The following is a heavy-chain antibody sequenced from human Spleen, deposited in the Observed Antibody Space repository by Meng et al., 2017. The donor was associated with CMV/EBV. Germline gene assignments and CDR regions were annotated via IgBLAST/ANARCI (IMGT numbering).Heavy chain of an antibody. Sequence: ASVKVSCKASGYTFNGYFVHWVRQAPGQGLEWMGWINPSSGGTHYAQKFQGRVTMTRDTSISTAYMELSRLRSDDTAVYYCAREYYDFWSGYLSLRGPGYYGMDVWGQGTTVTVSS. D-gene: IGHD3-3*01. CDR3: AREYYDFWSGYLSLRGPGYYGMDV. J-gene: IGHJ6*02. V-gene: IGHV1-2*02. CDR1: GYTFNGYF. CDR2: INPSSGGT.